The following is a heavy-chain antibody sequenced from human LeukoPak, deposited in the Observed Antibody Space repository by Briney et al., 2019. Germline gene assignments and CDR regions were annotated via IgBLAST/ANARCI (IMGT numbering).Heavy chain of an antibody. Sequence: SGPTLVKPTQTLTLTCTFSGFSLSTSGVGVGWIRQPPGKALEWLALTYWDDDKRYSPSLNSRLTITKDTSKNQVVLTMTNMDPVDTATYYCAHRLPGYISGWSQGNFDYWGQGTLVTVSS. V-gene: IGHV2-5*02. CDR1: GFSLSTSGVG. CDR3: AHRLPGYISGWSQGNFDY. D-gene: IGHD6-19*01. J-gene: IGHJ4*02. CDR2: TYWDDDK.